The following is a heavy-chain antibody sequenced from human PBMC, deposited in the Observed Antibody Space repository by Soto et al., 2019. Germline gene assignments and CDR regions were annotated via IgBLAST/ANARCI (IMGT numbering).Heavy chain of an antibody. CDR1: GYTFTSYG. V-gene: IGHV1-18*01. J-gene: IGHJ5*02. Sequence: GXSVKFSCKASGYTFTSYGSSWVRQAPGQGLEWMGWISAYNGNTNYAQKLQGRVTMTTDTSTSTAYMELRSLRSDDRAVYYCARAQVLWFGELRRGWFDTWGQGALVTVSS. CDR2: ISAYNGNT. CDR3: ARAQVLWFGELRRGWFDT. D-gene: IGHD3-10*01.